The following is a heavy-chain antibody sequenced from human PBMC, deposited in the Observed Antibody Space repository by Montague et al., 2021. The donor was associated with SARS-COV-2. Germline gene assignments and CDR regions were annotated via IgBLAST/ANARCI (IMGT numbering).Heavy chain of an antibody. CDR3: ARHLAMSEPAAVSDY. Sequence: SETLSLTCTVSGDSISSCSFYWGWIRQPPGKGLEWVGTIHYTGITFYNPSLKSRVTISVDTSRNQFSLKLSSVTAADTAIYYCARHLAMSEPAAVSDYWGQGTLVTVSA. D-gene: IGHD2-2*01. CDR2: IHYTGIT. J-gene: IGHJ4*02. V-gene: IGHV4-39*01. CDR1: GDSISSCSFY.